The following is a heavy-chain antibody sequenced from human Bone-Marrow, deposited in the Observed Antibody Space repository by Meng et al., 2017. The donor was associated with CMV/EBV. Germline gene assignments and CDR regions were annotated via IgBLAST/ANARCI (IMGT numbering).Heavy chain of an antibody. V-gene: IGHV1-46*01. CDR2: INPSGGST. CDR1: GYTFTSYY. CDR3: ARANSVGAGYYYYGMVV. D-gene: IGHD1-26*01. J-gene: IGHJ6*01. Sequence: ASVKVSCKASGYTFTSYYMHWVRQAPGQGLEWMGIINPSGGSTSYAQKFQGRVTMTRDTSTSTVYMELSSLRSEDTAVYYCARANSVGAGYYYYGMVVWGPGPTVTCSS.